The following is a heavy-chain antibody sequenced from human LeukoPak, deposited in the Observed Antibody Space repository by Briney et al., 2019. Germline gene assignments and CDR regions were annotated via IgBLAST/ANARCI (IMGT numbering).Heavy chain of an antibody. D-gene: IGHD6-19*01. CDR1: GGPISSYY. CDR2: IYTSGST. Sequence: SETLSLTCTVSGGPISSYYWSWIRQPAGKGLEWIWRIYTSGSTNYNPSPKSRVTMSVDTSKNQFSLKLSSVTAADTAVYYCARGWYGYYYYGMDVWGQGTTVTVSS. V-gene: IGHV4-4*07. J-gene: IGHJ6*02. CDR3: ARGWYGYYYYGMDV.